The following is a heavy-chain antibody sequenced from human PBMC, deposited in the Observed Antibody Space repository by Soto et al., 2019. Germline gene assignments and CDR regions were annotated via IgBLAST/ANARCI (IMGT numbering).Heavy chain of an antibody. V-gene: IGHV4-4*02. D-gene: IGHD3-3*01. CDR1: GGSISSSNW. CDR2: IYHSGST. Sequence: PSETLSLTCAVSGGSISSSNWWSWVRQPPGKGLEWIGEIYHSGSTNYNPSLESRVTISVDKSKNQFSLKLSSVTAADTAVYYCRTGSGYSGYYYYGRDVWGQGTTVTVPS. J-gene: IGHJ6*02. CDR3: RTGSGYSGYYYYGRDV.